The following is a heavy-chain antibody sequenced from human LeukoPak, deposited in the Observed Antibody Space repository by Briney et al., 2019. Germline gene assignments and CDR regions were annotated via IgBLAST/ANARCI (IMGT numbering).Heavy chain of an antibody. D-gene: IGHD6-19*01. Sequence: SQTLSLTCAVSGGSISSSSYYWGWIRQPPGKGLEWIGSIYYSGSTYYNPSLKSRVTISVDTSKNQFSLKLSSVTAADTAVYYCARPLNSSGWYSGWFDPWGQGTLVTVSS. CDR3: ARPLNSSGWYSGWFDP. CDR1: GGSISSSSYY. V-gene: IGHV4-39*01. CDR2: IYYSGST. J-gene: IGHJ5*02.